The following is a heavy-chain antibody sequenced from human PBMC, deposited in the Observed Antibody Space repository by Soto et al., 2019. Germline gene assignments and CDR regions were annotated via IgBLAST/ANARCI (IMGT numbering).Heavy chain of an antibody. Sequence: PSEHLVLTNTSCGGSNLKSIYCWSWFRQPPGKGLEGFGSLYYGGSTYYTPSLKIGVTISVDTSKNQFSLKLSSVTAADTAVYYCARVSGSYYDFWSGYYSGYYYYGMDVCVQGSIVT. CDR1: GGSNLKSIYC. V-gene: IGHV4-30-4*01. CDR2: LYYGGST. J-gene: IGHJ6*02. D-gene: IGHD3-3*01. CDR3: ARVSGSYYDFWSGYYSGYYYYGMDV.